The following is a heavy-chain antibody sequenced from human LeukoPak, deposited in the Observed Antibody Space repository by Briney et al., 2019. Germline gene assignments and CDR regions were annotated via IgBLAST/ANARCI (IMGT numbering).Heavy chain of an antibody. CDR2: IYSGGST. V-gene: IGHV3-66*01. J-gene: IGHJ4*02. Sequence: GGSLRLSCAAPGFTVSSNYMSWVRQAPGKGLEWVSVIYSGGSTYYADSVKGRFTISRDNSKSTLYLQMNSLRAEDTAVYYCARVPSTARVYWGQGTLVTVSS. CDR1: GFTVSSNY. D-gene: IGHD2-21*02. CDR3: ARVPSTARVY.